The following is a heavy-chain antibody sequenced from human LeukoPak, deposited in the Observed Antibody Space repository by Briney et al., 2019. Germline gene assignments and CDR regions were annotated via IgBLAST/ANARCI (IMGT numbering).Heavy chain of an antibody. Sequence: ASVKVSCKASGYXFTSQYIHWVRQAPGQGLEWMGIINPSSGITSYAEKFQGRVTMTRDTSTSTVYMELSSLRSEDTAVYYCARLAGFSYGGTLDYWGQGTLVTVSS. CDR2: INPSSGIT. V-gene: IGHV1-46*01. D-gene: IGHD5-18*01. J-gene: IGHJ4*02. CDR3: ARLAGFSYGGTLDY. CDR1: GYXFTSQY.